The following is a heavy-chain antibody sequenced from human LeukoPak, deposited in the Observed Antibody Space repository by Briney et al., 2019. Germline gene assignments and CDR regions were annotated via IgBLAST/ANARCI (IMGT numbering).Heavy chain of an antibody. D-gene: IGHD3-3*01. CDR1: GGSISSGNYY. CDR2: IYTSGT. CDR3: ARDSLYNFWSGYYHTTYYFDY. J-gene: IGHJ4*02. Sequence: SQTLSLTCTVSGGSISSGNYYWSWVRQPAGKGLEWIGHIYTSGTTYNPSLKSRVTISVDTSKNQFSLNLSSMTAADTAVYYCARDSLYNFWSGYYHTTYYFDYWGQGTLVTVSP. V-gene: IGHV4-61*09.